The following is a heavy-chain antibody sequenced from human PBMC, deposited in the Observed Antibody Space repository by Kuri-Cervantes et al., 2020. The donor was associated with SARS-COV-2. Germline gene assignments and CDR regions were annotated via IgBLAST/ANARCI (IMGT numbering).Heavy chain of an antibody. J-gene: IGHJ5*02. CDR1: GFSFSGYA. D-gene: IGHD3/OR15-3a*01. CDR2: ISYDGSIK. CDR3: ARENSDFMTWFDP. V-gene: IGHV3-30*04. Sequence: GESLKISCAASGFSFSGYAMHWVRQAPGKGLEWVALISYDGSIKYYADSVKGRFTISRDNSKNTLYLQMNSLRAEDTAVYYCARENSDFMTWFDPWGQGTLVTVS.